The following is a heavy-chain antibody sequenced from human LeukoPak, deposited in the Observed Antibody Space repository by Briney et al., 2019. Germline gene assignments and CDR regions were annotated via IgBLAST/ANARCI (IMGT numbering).Heavy chain of an antibody. V-gene: IGHV3-23*01. Sequence: SLRLSRAASGFTFISYAMSWVRQAPGKGLGWVLSITGRDSGTYYADSVKGRFTISRDTSNNALYLQMSSLRAEDTGLYYCAKVRGRTWDPFDYCRQGTMVTVSS. CDR3: AKVRGRTWDPFDY. D-gene: IGHD1-26*01. CDR2: ITGRDSGT. J-gene: IGHJ4*02. CDR1: GFTFISYA.